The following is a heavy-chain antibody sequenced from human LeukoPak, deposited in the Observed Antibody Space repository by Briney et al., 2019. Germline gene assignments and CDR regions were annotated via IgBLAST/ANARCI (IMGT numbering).Heavy chain of an antibody. CDR1: GYSFTSYW. CDR2: IYPGDSDT. CDR3: ARHKRGTTSPYYYYGMDV. J-gene: IGHJ6*02. D-gene: IGHD4-17*01. V-gene: IGHV5-51*01. Sequence: GESLKISCKGSGYSFTSYWIGWVRQMPGKGLEWMGIIYPGDSDTRYSPSFQGQVTISADKSISTAYLQWSSLKASDTAMYYCARHKRGTTSPYYYYGMDVWGQGTTVTVSS.